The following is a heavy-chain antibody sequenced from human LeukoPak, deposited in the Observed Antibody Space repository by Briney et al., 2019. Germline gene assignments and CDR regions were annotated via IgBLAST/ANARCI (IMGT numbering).Heavy chain of an antibody. CDR3: ARDGYSSSWYAGVYYYYGMDV. D-gene: IGHD6-13*01. V-gene: IGHV7-4-1*02. J-gene: IGHJ6*02. CDR2: INTNTGNP. CDR1: GYTFTSYA. Sequence: ASVKVSCTASGYTFTSYAMNWVRQAPGQGLEWMGWINTNTGNPTYAQGFTGRFVFSLDTSVSTAYLQISSLKAEDTAVYYCARDGYSSSWYAGVYYYYGMDVWGQGTTVTVSS.